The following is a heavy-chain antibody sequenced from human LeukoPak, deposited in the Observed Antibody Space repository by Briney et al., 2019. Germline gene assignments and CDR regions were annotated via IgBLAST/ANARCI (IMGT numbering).Heavy chain of an antibody. D-gene: IGHD3-22*01. V-gene: IGHV1-58*01. J-gene: IGHJ4*02. CDR1: GFTFTNSA. CDR3: AADAYYYDSSGSVPLFDY. Sequence: ASVKVSCKASGFTFTNSAVQWVRQARGQRLEWIGWIVVGSGNTNYAQKFQERVTITRDMSTSTAYMELGSLRSEDTAVYYCAADAYYYDSSGSVPLFDYWGQGILVTVSS. CDR2: IVVGSGNT.